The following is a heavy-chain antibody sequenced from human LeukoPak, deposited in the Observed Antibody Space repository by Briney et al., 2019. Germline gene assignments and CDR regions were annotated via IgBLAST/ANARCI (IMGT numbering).Heavy chain of an antibody. CDR2: IYPGDSDT. J-gene: IGHJ1*01. V-gene: IGHV5-51*01. CDR1: GYSFTSYW. D-gene: IGHD6-19*01. CDR3: ARPGYSSGWPQYFQH. Sequence: GESLKISCKGSGYSFTSYWIGWVRQMPGKGLEWMGIIYPGDSDTRYSPSFQGQATISADKSISTAYLQWSSLKASDTAMYYCARPGYSSGWPQYFQHWGQGTLVTVSS.